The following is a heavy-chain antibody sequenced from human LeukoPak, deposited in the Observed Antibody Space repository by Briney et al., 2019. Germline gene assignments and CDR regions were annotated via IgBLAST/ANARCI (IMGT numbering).Heavy chain of an antibody. CDR1: GGSISSYS. CDR2: VSYSGST. V-gene: IGHV4-59*08. CDR3: ARLVQVHSSGYYRDWYFDL. Sequence: PSETLSLTCAVSGGSISSYSWIWIRQPPGQGLEWIAYVSYSGSTKYNPYLKSRVTISLDTSKNQFSLKLSSVTAADTAVYYCARLVQVHSSGYYRDWYFDLWGRGTLVTVSS. D-gene: IGHD3-22*01. J-gene: IGHJ2*01.